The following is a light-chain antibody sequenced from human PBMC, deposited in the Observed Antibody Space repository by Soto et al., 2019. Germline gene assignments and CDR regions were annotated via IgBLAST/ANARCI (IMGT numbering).Light chain of an antibody. V-gene: IGKV3-20*01. CDR2: GAS. J-gene: IGKJ2*01. CDR3: QQYGSSPYT. Sequence: EIVLTQSPGTLYLSPGERATLSCRASQSVSSAYLAWYQQKPGQAPRLLLFGASNRTTGIPDRFSGSGSGTDFTITISRLEPEDFAMYSCQQYGSSPYTFGQGTMLEI. CDR1: QSVSSAY.